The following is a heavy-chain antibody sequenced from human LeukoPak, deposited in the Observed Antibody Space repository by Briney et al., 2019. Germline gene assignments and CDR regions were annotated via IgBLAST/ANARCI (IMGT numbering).Heavy chain of an antibody. J-gene: IGHJ4*02. Sequence: GGSLRLSCAASGFTFSRYWMRWVRQPPGEGLVWVSHINSDGSSTSYADSVKGRITISRDNAKNTLYLQMNSLRAEDTAVYYCASETYYYGSGSYYKGQLWGQGTLVTVSS. CDR2: INSDGSST. CDR1: GFTFSRYW. CDR3: ASETYYYGSGSYYKGQL. V-gene: IGHV3-74*01. D-gene: IGHD3-10*01.